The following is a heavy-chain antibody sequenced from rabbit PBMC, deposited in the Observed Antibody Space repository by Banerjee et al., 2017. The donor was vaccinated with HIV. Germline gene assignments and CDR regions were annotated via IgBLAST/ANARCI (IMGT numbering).Heavy chain of an antibody. V-gene: IGHV1S45*01. CDR2: IYAGSSGST. J-gene: IGHJ4*01. CDR1: GFSFSSSYY. Sequence: QEQLVESGGDLVQPEGSLTLTCTASGFSFSSSYYMCWVRQAPGKGLEWIGCIYAGSSGSTYYASWAKGRFTISKTSSTTVTLQMTSLTAADTATYFCARDLAGVIGWNFNLWGPGTLVTVS. D-gene: IGHD4-1*01. CDR3: ARDLAGVIGWNFNL.